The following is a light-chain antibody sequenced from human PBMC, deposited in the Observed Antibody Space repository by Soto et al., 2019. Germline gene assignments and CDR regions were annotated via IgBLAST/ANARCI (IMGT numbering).Light chain of an antibody. V-gene: IGKV3-20*01. J-gene: IGKJ4*01. CDR3: QQYGSSLT. CDR1: QSVSSY. CDR2: GAS. Sequence: EIVLTQSTATLSLSQGARATLSCRASQSVSSYLAWYQQRPGQAPRLLIYGASTRATGIPDRFSGSGSGTDFTLTISRLEPEDFAVYYCQQYGSSLTFGGGTKVDIK.